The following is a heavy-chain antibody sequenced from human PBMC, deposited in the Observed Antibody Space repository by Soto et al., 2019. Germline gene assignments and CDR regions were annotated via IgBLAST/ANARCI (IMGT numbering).Heavy chain of an antibody. CDR2: INHSGST. D-gene: IGHD3-22*01. V-gene: IGHV4-34*01. Sequence: PSETLSLTCGVYDVRFSGYYWSWIRQSPGKGLEWIGEINHSGSTNYNPSLKSRVTISVDTSKNQFSLKLSSVTAADTAVYYCARGPTFYYYDSSGGRRGYYYYYGMDVWGQGTTVTVSS. CDR3: ARGPTFYYYDSSGGRRGYYYYYGMDV. J-gene: IGHJ6*02. CDR1: DVRFSGYY.